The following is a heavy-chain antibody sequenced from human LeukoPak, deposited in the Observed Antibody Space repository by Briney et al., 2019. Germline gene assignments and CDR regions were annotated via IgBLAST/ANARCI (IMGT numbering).Heavy chain of an antibody. CDR3: SRRSLWLEYYYYYYMDV. CDR2: IKEDGSEK. Sequence: GGSLRLSCAASGFMFSDYCTSWVRQAPGKGREWVANIKEDGSEKSYVDSVKGRFTISRDNAKNSMYLQMNSLRAEDTAIYYCSRRSLWLEYYYYYYMDVWGKGTTVTVSS. V-gene: IGHV3-7*01. J-gene: IGHJ6*03. D-gene: IGHD2-21*01. CDR1: GFMFSDYC.